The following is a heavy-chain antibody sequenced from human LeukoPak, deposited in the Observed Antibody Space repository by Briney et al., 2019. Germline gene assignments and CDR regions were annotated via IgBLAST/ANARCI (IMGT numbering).Heavy chain of an antibody. CDR3: ARGGSYSSSWPPADY. D-gene: IGHD6-13*01. V-gene: IGHV3-13*01. Sequence: GGSPRLSCAASGFTFSSYDMHWVRQATGKGLEWVSAIGTAGDTYYPGSVKGRFTISRENAKNSLYLQMNSLRAGDTAVYYCARGGSYSSSWPPADYWGQGTLVTVSS. J-gene: IGHJ4*02. CDR1: GFTFSSYD. CDR2: IGTAGDT.